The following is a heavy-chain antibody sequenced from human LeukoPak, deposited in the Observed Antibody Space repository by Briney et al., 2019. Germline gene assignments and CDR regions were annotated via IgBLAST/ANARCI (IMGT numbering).Heavy chain of an antibody. CDR2: ISWDGGST. D-gene: IGHD3-3*01. Sequence: PGGSLRLSCAASGFAFDDYAMHWVRHAPGKGLEWVSLISWDGGSTYYADSVRGRFTISRDNTRNFLYLQMNSLRAEDTAFYYCAKDSVGYAFWSGYYPAEYFHQWGQGTLVTVSS. V-gene: IGHV3-43D*04. CDR1: GFAFDDYA. J-gene: IGHJ1*01. CDR3: AKDSVGYAFWSGYYPAEYFHQ.